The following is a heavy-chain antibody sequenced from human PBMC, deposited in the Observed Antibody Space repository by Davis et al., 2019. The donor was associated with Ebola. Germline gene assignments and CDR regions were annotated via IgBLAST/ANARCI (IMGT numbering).Heavy chain of an antibody. CDR2: IYHSGRT. V-gene: IGHV4-30-2*01. J-gene: IGHJ4*02. CDR3: ASRTYSGSYGRGYFDY. CDR1: GGSISSGGYS. Sequence: SEILSLTCAVSGGSISSGGYSWSWIRQPPGKGLEWIGYIYHSGRTNYNPSLKSRVTISVDTSKNQFSLKLSSVTAADTAVYYCASRTYSGSYGRGYFDYWGQGTLVTVSS. D-gene: IGHD1-26*01.